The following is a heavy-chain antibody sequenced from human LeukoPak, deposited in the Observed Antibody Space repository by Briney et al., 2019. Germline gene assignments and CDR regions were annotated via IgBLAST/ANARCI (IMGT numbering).Heavy chain of an antibody. D-gene: IGHD5-12*01. Sequence: GESLKISCKGSGYSFAGYWIGWVRQMPGKGLEWMGIIYPGDSDTRYSPSFQGQVTISADKSINVAYLQWSSLKTSDTAIYYCARHGYSDYEFDYWGQGTLVTVSS. J-gene: IGHJ4*02. CDR2: IYPGDSDT. V-gene: IGHV5-51*01. CDR1: GYSFAGYW. CDR3: ARHGYSDYEFDY.